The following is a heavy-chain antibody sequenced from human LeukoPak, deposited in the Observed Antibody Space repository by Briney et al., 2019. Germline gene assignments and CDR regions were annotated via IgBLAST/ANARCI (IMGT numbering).Heavy chain of an antibody. CDR2: ISSSSTTI. CDR1: GFTFSSFP. D-gene: IGHD4-17*01. V-gene: IGHV3-48*02. J-gene: IGHJ4*02. CDR3: ARYRTDYGDYFDF. Sequence: GGSLRLSCAASGFTFSSFPINWVRQAQGPGLELISYISSSSTTIDYAESVKGRFTIFRDNARNSMFLQMNSLRDEDTAVYYCARYRTDYGDYFDFWGQGTLVTVSS.